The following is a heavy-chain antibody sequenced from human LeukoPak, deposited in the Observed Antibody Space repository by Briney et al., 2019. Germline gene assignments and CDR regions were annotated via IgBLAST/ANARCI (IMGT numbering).Heavy chain of an antibody. J-gene: IGHJ3*02. D-gene: IGHD1-1*01. V-gene: IGHV1-2*04. CDR3: AGVKLEGHKQGAFDI. CDR2: INPNSGGT. Sequence: ASVKVSCKASGYTFTGYYMHWVRQAPGQGLEWMGWINPNSGGTNYAQKFQGWVTMTRDTSISTAYMELSRLRSDDTAVYYCAGVKLEGHKQGAFDIWGQGTMVTVSS. CDR1: GYTFTGYY.